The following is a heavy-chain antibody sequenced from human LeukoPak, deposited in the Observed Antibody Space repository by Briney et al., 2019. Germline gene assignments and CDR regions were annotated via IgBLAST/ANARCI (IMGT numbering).Heavy chain of an antibody. J-gene: IGHJ6*02. D-gene: IGHD3-9*01. CDR3: ARDGSRITIFSRYYYYYGMDV. Sequence: PGGPLRLSCAASGFTFSNFWMSWVRQAPGKGLEWVANIKQDGGEKYYVDSVKGRFTISRDNAKNSLYLQMNSLRAEDTAVYYCARDGSRITIFSRYYYYYGMDVWGQGTTVTVSS. CDR2: IKQDGGEK. V-gene: IGHV3-7*01. CDR1: GFTFSNFW.